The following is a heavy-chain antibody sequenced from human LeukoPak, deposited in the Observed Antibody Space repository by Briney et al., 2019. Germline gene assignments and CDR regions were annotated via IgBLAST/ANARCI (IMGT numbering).Heavy chain of an antibody. Sequence: SQTLSLTCTVSGGSISSGSYYWSWIRQPAGKGLEWIGRIYTSGSTNYNPSLKSRFTILVDTSKNQFSLKLSSVTAADTAVYYCARDGSELLTAFDIWGQGTMVPVSS. CDR2: IYTSGST. J-gene: IGHJ3*02. D-gene: IGHD5-12*01. CDR3: ARDGSELLTAFDI. CDR1: GGSISSGSYY. V-gene: IGHV4-61*02.